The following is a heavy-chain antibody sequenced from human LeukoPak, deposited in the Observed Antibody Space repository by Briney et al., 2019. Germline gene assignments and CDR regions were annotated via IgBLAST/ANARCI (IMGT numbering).Heavy chain of an antibody. J-gene: IGHJ4*02. D-gene: IGHD5-12*01. CDR3: VRPITYARSRAWYFDY. V-gene: IGHV3-7*01. CDR2: IKHDGSEI. Sequence: GGSLRLSCRASGFTFTRFWMSWVRQAPGKGLEWVANIKHDGSEIYFGDSVGGRLTVSRDNAKNLLYLSMNNLRVEDTAVYYCVRPITYARSRAWYFDYWGQGNLVTVSS. CDR1: GFTFTRFW.